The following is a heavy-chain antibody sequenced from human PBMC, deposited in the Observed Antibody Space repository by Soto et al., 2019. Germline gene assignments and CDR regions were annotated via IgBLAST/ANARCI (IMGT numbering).Heavy chain of an antibody. CDR1: GYTFTSYY. D-gene: IGHD4-17*01. CDR3: ASTVTTFGGGYYYYMDV. V-gene: IGHV1-46*03. Sequence: QVQLVQSGAEVKKPGASVKVSCKASGYTFTSYYMHWVRQAPGQGLEWMGIINPSGGSTSYAQKFQGRVTMTRDTSTSTVYMELSSLRSEDTAVYYCASTVTTFGGGYYYYMDVWGKGTTVTVSS. J-gene: IGHJ6*03. CDR2: INPSGGST.